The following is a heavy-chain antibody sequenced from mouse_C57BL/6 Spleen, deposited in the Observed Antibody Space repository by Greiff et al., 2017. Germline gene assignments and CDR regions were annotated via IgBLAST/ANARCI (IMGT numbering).Heavy chain of an antibody. Sequence: EVKLMESGGGLVKPGGSLKLSCAASGFTFSSYAMSWVRQPPEKRLEWVATISDGGSYTYYPDNVKGRFTISRDNAKNNLYLQMSHLTSEDTAMYYCARRITTVSAWYFDVWGKGTTVTVSS. CDR1: GFTFSSYA. D-gene: IGHD1-1*01. J-gene: IGHJ1*03. V-gene: IGHV5-4*03. CDR3: ARRITTVSAWYFDV. CDR2: ISDGGSYT.